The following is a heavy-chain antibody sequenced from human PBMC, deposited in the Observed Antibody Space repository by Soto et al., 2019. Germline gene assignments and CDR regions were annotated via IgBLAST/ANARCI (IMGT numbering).Heavy chain of an antibody. Sequence: WGSLRLSCAASGFTFSNAWMTWVRQAPGKGLEWVGRIKSKTDGGATDYAAPVKGRFTISRDDSKKPLYLQMNSLKTEDTAVYYWTPVEAIVVVSARWGEGNMVGVSS. D-gene: IGHD3-22*01. J-gene: IGHJ4*01. CDR1: GFTFSNAW. V-gene: IGHV3-15*01. CDR2: IKSKTDGGAT. CDR3: TPVEAIVVVSAR.